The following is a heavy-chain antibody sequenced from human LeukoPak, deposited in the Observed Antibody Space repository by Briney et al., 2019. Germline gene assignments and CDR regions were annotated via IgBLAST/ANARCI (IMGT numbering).Heavy chain of an antibody. D-gene: IGHD3-16*01. CDR3: AREDYGYDAFDI. CDR2: IRYDGADK. Sequence: GGSLRLSCAASGFTFNTYGMHWVRQAPDKGLEWVAFIRYDGADKYYADSVKGRFTISRDNAKNSLYLQMNSLRAEDTAVYYCAREDYGYDAFDIWGQGTMVTVSS. CDR1: GFTFNTYG. V-gene: IGHV3-30*02. J-gene: IGHJ3*02.